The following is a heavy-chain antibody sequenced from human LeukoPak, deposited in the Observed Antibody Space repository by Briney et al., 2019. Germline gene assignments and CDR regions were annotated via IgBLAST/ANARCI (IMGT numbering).Heavy chain of an antibody. D-gene: IGHD6-19*01. CDR1: GFTFSSYA. V-gene: IGHV3-23*01. CDR2: ISGSGGST. Sequence: GGSLRLSCAASGFTFSSYAMSCVRQAPGKGLEWVSAISGSGGSTYYADSVKGRFTISRDNSKNTLYLQMNSLRAEDTAVYYCAKDLRIAVAGRTVEGAFDIWGQGTMVTVSS. J-gene: IGHJ3*02. CDR3: AKDLRIAVAGRTVEGAFDI.